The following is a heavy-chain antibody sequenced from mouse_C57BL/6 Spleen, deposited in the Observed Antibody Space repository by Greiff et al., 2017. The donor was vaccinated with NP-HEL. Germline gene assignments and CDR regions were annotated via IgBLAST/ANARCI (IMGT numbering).Heavy chain of an antibody. V-gene: IGHV1-55*01. CDR2: IYPGSGST. CDR3: ARSGNYGNSAWFAY. J-gene: IGHJ3*01. D-gene: IGHD2-1*01. Sequence: QVQLQQPGAELVKPGASVKMSCKASGYTFTSYWITWVKQRPGQGLEWIGDIYPGSGSTNYNEKFKSKATLTVDTSSSTAYMQLSSLTSEDSAVYHCARSGNYGNSAWFAYWGQGTLVTVSA. CDR1: GYTFTSYW.